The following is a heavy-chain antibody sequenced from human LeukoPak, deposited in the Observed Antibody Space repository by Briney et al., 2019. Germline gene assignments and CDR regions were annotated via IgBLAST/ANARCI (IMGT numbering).Heavy chain of an antibody. CDR1: GGSISSGSYY. Sequence: PSQTLSLTCTVSGGSISSGSYYWSWIRQPPGKGLEWIGEINHSGSTNYNPSLKSRVTISVDTSKNQFSLKLSSVTAADTAVYYCARGRWMVRGVIMDYWGQGTLVTVSS. J-gene: IGHJ4*02. D-gene: IGHD3-10*01. CDR3: ARGRWMVRGVIMDY. V-gene: IGHV4-39*07. CDR2: INHSGST.